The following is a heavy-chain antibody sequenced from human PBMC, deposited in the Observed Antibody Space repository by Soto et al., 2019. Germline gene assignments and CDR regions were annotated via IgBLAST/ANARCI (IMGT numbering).Heavy chain of an antibody. CDR1: GASISSYY. CDR3: ARVGGAPLGAFDI. J-gene: IGHJ3*02. CDR2: MFYSGST. Sequence: SETLSLTCTVSGASISSYYWSWIRQPPGKGLEWIGYMFYSGSTKYNPSLTSRVTVAVDTSKNQFSLKLSSVTAADTAVYYCARVGGAPLGAFDIWGQGTMVTVSS. D-gene: IGHD1-26*01. V-gene: IGHV4-59*01.